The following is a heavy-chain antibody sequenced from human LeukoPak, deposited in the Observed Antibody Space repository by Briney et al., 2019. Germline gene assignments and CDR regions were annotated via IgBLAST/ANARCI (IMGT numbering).Heavy chain of an antibody. CDR2: ISYDGTNK. V-gene: IGHV3-30*18. J-gene: IGHJ4*02. CDR1: GFSFSSYG. D-gene: IGHD1-1*01. CDR3: AKDRGWNGAFDH. Sequence: PGGSLRLSCAASGFSFSSYGMHWVRQAPGKGLEWVAVISYDGTNKDYADSVKGRFTISRDNSKSTLFLQMNSLRTEDTAVYYCAKDRGWNGAFDHWGQGTLVTVSS.